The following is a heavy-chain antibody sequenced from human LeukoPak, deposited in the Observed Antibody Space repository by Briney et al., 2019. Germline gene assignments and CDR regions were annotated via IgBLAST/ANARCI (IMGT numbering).Heavy chain of an antibody. D-gene: IGHD2-2*01. CDR1: GYTFTSYG. CDR2: ISAYNGNT. CDR3: ARDTYCSSTSCPHWFDP. J-gene: IGHJ5*02. Sequence: ASVKVSCKASGYTFTSYGISWVRQAPGQGLEWMGWISAYNGNTNYAQKLQGRVTMTTDTSTSTAYMELRSLRSDDTAVYYCARDTYCSSTSCPHWFDPWGQGTLVTVSS. V-gene: IGHV1-18*01.